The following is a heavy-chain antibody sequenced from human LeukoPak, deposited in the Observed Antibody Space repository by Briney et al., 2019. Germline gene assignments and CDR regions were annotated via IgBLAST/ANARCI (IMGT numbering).Heavy chain of an antibody. CDR2: INHSGST. CDR3: ARHPPCSCTSCVLDY. Sequence: PSEALSLTCAVYGGSFSGYYWSWIRQPPGKGLEWIGEINHSGSTNYNPSLQSRVTISVDTSKNQFYLKLSSVTAADTAVYYCARHPPCSCTSCVLDYWGWGPLVTVSS. D-gene: IGHD2-2*01. J-gene: IGHJ4*02. CDR1: GGSFSGYY. V-gene: IGHV4-34*01.